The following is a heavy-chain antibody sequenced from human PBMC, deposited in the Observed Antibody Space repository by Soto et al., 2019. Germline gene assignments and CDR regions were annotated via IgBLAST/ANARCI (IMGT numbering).Heavy chain of an antibody. J-gene: IGHJ6*02. V-gene: IGHV4-34*01. Sequence: QVQLQQWGAGLLKPSETLSLTCAVYGGSFSGYYWSWIRQPPGKGLEWIGEINHSGSTNYNPSLKRRVTISVDTSKNQFTLKLSSVTAADTAVYYCARDVVRGVIKGLYYYYYGMDVWGQGTTVTVSS. CDR2: INHSGST. D-gene: IGHD3-10*02. CDR1: GGSFSGYY. CDR3: ARDVVRGVIKGLYYYYYGMDV.